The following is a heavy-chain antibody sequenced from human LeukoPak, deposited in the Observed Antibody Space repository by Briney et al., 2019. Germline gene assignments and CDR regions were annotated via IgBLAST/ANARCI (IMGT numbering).Heavy chain of an antibody. Sequence: PSETLSLTCTVSGGSISSYYWSWIRQPPGKGLEWIGYIYYSGSTNYNPSLKSRVTISVDTSKNQFSLKLSSVTAADTAVYYCARDSGNPIPYYYYGMDVWGQGTTVTVSS. CDR2: IYYSGST. V-gene: IGHV4-59*01. CDR3: ARDSGNPIPYYYYGMDV. J-gene: IGHJ6*02. CDR1: GGSISSYY. D-gene: IGHD1-14*01.